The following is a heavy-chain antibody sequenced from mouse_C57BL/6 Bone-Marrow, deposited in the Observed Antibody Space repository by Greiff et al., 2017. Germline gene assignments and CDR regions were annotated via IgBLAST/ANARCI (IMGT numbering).Heavy chain of an antibody. J-gene: IGHJ2*01. Sequence: QVQLQQSGPELVKPGASVKISCKASGYAFSSSWMNWVKQRPGKGLEWIGRIYPGDGDTNYNGKFKGKATLTADKSSSTAYMQLSSLTSEDSAVYFCAIYGSYYFDYWGQGTTLTVSS. V-gene: IGHV1-82*01. D-gene: IGHD1-1*01. CDR1: GYAFSSSW. CDR2: IYPGDGDT. CDR3: AIYGSYYFDY.